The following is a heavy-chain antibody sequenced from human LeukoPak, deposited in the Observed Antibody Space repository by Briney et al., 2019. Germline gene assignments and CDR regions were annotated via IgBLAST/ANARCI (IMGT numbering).Heavy chain of an antibody. D-gene: IGHD2-8*01. CDR3: ARDSPGYCTNGVCYRFAFDI. V-gene: IGHV3-7*01. J-gene: IGHJ3*02. CDR1: GFTFNSYW. CDR2: IKQDGSEK. Sequence: GGSLRLSCAASGFTFNSYWMSWVRQAPGKGLEWVANIKQDGSEKYYVDSVKGRFTTSRVNAKNAMYLQMNSLRAEDTAVYYCARDSPGYCTNGVCYRFAFDIWGQGTMVTVSS.